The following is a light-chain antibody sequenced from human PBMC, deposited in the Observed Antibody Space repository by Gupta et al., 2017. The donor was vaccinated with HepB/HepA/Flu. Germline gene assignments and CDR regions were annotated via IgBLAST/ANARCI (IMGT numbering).Light chain of an antibody. J-gene: IGKJ4*01. CDR3: QKYDSVPLT. V-gene: IGKV1-27*01. Sequence: DIQMTQSPSSLSASVGDRVTIICRASQSISDYLAWYQQEPGKVPKLLIYATSTLQSGVPSRFSGSESGTDFTLTINSLQPEDVATYYCQKYDSVPLTFGGGTKVE. CDR1: QSISDY. CDR2: ATS.